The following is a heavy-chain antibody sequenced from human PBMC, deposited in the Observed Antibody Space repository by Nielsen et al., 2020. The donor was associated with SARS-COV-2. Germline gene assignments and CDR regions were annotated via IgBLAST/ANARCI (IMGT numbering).Heavy chain of an antibody. CDR1: GFTFSSYG. J-gene: IGHJ3*02. V-gene: IGHV3-33*01. Sequence: GGSLRLSCAASGFTFSSYGMHWVRQAPGKGLEWVAVIWYDGSNKYYADSVKGRFTISRDNSKNTLYLQMNSLRAEDTAVYYCASDIVVVPAAMRDDAFDIWGQGTMVTVSS. CDR2: IWYDGSNK. CDR3: ASDIVVVPAAMRDDAFDI. D-gene: IGHD2-2*01.